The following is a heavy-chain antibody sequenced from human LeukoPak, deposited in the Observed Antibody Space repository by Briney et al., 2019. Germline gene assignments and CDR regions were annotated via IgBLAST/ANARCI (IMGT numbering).Heavy chain of an antibody. V-gene: IGHV1-46*01. CDR2: INPSGGST. J-gene: IGHJ5*02. CDR1: GYTFTSYY. CDR3: ARAVGYCSSTSCYFWFDP. D-gene: IGHD2-2*01. Sequence: ASVKVSCKASGYTFTSYYMHWVRQAPGQGLEWMGIINPSGGSTSYAQKFQGRVTITRNTSISTAYMELSSLRSEDTAVYYCARAVGYCSSTSCYFWFDPWGQGTLVTVSS.